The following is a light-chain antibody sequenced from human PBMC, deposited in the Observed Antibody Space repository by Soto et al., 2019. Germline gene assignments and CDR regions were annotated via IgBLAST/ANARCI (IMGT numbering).Light chain of an antibody. CDR3: QKRSNWPLT. CDR2: DAS. CDR1: QSVSSY. J-gene: IGKJ4*01. V-gene: IGKV3-11*01. Sequence: EIVLTQSPATLSLSPGERATLSCRASQSVSSYLAWYQQKPGQAPRLLIYDASNRATGIPARFSGSGSGTDFTLTISSLEHEDFEVYYCQKRSNWPLTFGGGTKVEIK.